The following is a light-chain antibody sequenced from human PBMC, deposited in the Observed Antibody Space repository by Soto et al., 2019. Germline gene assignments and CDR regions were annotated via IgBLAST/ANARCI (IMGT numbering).Light chain of an antibody. CDR1: QDISNY. Sequence: DIQMTQSPSSLSASVGDRVTITCQASQDISNYLNWYQQKPGKAPKLLIYDASNLETGVPSRFSGSGSGTDFTFTISSLQPEDIATYYCQQYDNLPPLTFCGVTKVEIK. V-gene: IGKV1-33*01. J-gene: IGKJ4*01. CDR2: DAS. CDR3: QQYDNLPPLT.